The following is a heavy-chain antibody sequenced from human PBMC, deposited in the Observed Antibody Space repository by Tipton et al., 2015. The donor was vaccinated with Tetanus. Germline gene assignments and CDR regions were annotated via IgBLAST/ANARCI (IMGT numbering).Heavy chain of an antibody. D-gene: IGHD3-22*01. V-gene: IGHV1-2*02. CDR2: ITPNNGAT. CDR1: GYTVTGFY. CDR3: ARGMDYDSSGIDDF. Sequence: QLVQSGAAMKKPGASVKVSCKGFGYTVTGFYMHWVRQTPGQGLEWMGWITPNNGATHFAQKFQGRVTMTRDTSISTAYMEVSRLRSDDTAIYYCARGMDYDSSGIDDFWGQGTLVTVSS. J-gene: IGHJ4*02.